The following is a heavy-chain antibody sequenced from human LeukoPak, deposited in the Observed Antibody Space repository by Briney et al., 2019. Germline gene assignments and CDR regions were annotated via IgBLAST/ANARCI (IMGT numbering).Heavy chain of an antibody. Sequence: PGGSLRLSCAASGFTFSDYYMSWIRQAPGKGLEWVSYISGSGSTIYYADSVKGRFTISRDNAKNSLYLQMNSLRAEDTALYYCAKDIGPYYYGSGNQMGAFDIWGQGTMVTVSS. CDR2: ISGSGSTI. CDR1: GFTFSDYY. V-gene: IGHV3-11*01. J-gene: IGHJ3*02. D-gene: IGHD3-10*01. CDR3: AKDIGPYYYGSGNQMGAFDI.